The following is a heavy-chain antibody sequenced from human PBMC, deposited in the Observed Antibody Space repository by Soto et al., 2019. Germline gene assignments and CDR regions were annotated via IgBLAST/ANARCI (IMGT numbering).Heavy chain of an antibody. CDR1: GFTFSSYA. Sequence: GGSLRLSCAASGFTFSSYAMHWVRQAPGKGLEWVAVISYDGSNKYYADSVKGRFTNSRDNSKNTLYLQMNSLRAEDTAVYYCARDPRSSSWFEVNWFDPWGQGTLVTVSS. CDR3: ARDPRSSSWFEVNWFDP. V-gene: IGHV3-30-3*01. J-gene: IGHJ5*02. CDR2: ISYDGSNK. D-gene: IGHD6-13*01.